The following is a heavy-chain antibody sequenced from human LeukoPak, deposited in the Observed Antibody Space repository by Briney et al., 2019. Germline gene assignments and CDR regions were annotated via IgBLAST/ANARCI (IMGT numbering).Heavy chain of an antibody. Sequence: SETLSLTCTVSGGSISISSDYWGWIRQPPGKGLEWIGDIYYSGTTNYNPSLKSRVTMSVDTSKNQFSLKLNSATAADTAVYYCARRLSTRSYYLDDRGQGTLVTVSS. V-gene: IGHV4-39*01. CDR2: IYYSGTT. CDR1: GGSISISSDY. J-gene: IGHJ4*02. D-gene: IGHD2/OR15-2a*01. CDR3: ARRLSTRSYYLDD.